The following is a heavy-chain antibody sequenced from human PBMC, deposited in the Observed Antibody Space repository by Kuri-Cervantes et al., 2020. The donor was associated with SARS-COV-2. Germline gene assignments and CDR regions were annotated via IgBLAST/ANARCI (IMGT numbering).Heavy chain of an antibody. V-gene: IGHV1-3*02. CDR2: SNAGNGNT. CDR1: GYTFTSYA. Sequence: ASVKVSCKASGYTFTSYAMHWVRQAPGQRLEWMGWSNAGNGNTKYSQEFQGRVTITRDTSASTAYMELSSLRSDDTAVYYCARDRVARSDYYYGMDVWGQGTTVTVSS. CDR3: ARDRVARSDYYYGMDV. J-gene: IGHJ6*02. D-gene: IGHD2-15*01.